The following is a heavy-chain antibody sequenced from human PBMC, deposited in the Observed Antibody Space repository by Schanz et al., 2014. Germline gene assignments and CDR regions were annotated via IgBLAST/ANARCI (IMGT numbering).Heavy chain of an antibody. V-gene: IGHV3-48*04. CDR2: ISSSSSTI. CDR3: ASDYNYFETEAP. Sequence: EVQLVESGGGLVQPGGSLRLSCSASGFTFSSYSMYWVRQAPGKGLEWVSYISSSSSTIYYADSVKGRFTISRDNANNSLFLRMNSLRAEDTAVYYCASDYNYFETEAPWGQGTLVTVSS. CDR1: GFTFSSYS. D-gene: IGHD3-16*01. J-gene: IGHJ5*02.